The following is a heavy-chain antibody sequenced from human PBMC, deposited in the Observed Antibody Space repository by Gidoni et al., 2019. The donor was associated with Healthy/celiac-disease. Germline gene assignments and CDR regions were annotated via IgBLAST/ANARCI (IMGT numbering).Heavy chain of an antibody. D-gene: IGHD4-17*01. CDR3: ARDDYGDVARRDVPHAFDI. J-gene: IGHJ3*02. CDR2: IIPIFGTA. CDR1: GGTFSSYA. V-gene: IGHV1-69*01. Sequence: QVQLVQSGAEVKKPGSSVKVSCKASGGTFSSYAISWVRQAPGQGLEWMGGIIPIFGTANYAQKFQGRVTITADESTSTAYMELSSLRSEDTAVYYCARDDYGDVARRDVPHAFDIWGQGTMVTVSS.